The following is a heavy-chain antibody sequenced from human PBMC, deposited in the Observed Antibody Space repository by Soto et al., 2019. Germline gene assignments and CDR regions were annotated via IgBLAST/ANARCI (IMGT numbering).Heavy chain of an antibody. Sequence: GGSLRLSCAASGITFSSYAMSWVRQAPGKGLEGVSAISGSGGSTYYADSVKGRFTISRDNSKNTLYLQMNSLRAEDTAVYYCARVFVQDIVLMASYYFDYWGQGTLVTVSS. J-gene: IGHJ4*02. D-gene: IGHD2-8*01. CDR3: ARVFVQDIVLMASYYFDY. CDR1: GITFSSYA. CDR2: ISGSGGST. V-gene: IGHV3-23*01.